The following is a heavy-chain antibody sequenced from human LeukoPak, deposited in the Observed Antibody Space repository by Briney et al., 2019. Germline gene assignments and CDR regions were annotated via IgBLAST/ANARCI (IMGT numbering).Heavy chain of an antibody. CDR1: GGSISSSSYS. Sequence: SETLSLTCTVSGGSISSSSYSWGWIRQPPGKGLEWIGSIYYSGSTYYNPSLKSRVTISVDTSKNQFSLKLSSVTAADTAVYYCARGRRQLVRLKDYYYGMDVWGQGTTVTVSS. CDR2: IYYSGST. J-gene: IGHJ6*02. D-gene: IGHD6-6*01. V-gene: IGHV4-39*07. CDR3: ARGRRQLVRLKDYYYGMDV.